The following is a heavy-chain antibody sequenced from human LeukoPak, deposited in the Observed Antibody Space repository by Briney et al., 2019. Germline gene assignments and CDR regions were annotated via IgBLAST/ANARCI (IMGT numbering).Heavy chain of an antibody. CDR2: ISTSTSYI. CDR1: GFTFSSFS. CDR3: ARDLAYSRLDY. Sequence: PGGSLRLSCAVSGFTFSSFSMNWVRQAPGKGLEWVSSISTSTSYIYHPDSLKGRFTISRDNAKSSLYLQMDSLRVEDTAFYYCARDLAYSRLDYWGQGVLVTVSS. V-gene: IGHV3-21*01. J-gene: IGHJ4*02. D-gene: IGHD5-18*01.